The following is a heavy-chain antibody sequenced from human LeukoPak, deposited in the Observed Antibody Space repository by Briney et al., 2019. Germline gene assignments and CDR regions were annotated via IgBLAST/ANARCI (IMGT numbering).Heavy chain of an antibody. J-gene: IGHJ4*02. Sequence: GGSLRLSCAASEFTFSSYAMSWVRQAPGKGLEWVSAISGSGGSTYYADSVAGRFTISRDNSKNTLYLQMNGLRADDTAVYYCAKGSGSSRPYYFDYWGQGTLVTVSS. CDR3: AKGSGSSRPYYFDY. V-gene: IGHV3-23*01. D-gene: IGHD3-10*01. CDR2: ISGSGGST. CDR1: EFTFSSYA.